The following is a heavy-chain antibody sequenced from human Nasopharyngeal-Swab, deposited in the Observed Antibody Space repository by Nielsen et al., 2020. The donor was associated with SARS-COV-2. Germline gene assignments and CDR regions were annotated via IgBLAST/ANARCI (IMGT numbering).Heavy chain of an antibody. CDR2: IKSKTDGGTT. J-gene: IGHJ5*02. D-gene: IGHD6-19*01. V-gene: IGHV3-15*01. Sequence: VRQAPGKGLEWVGRIKSKTDGGTTDDAAPVKGRFIISRDDSQDTLYLQMNSLRTDDTALYYCTTYTTSGWSWGQGTLGTVSS. CDR3: TTYTTSGWS.